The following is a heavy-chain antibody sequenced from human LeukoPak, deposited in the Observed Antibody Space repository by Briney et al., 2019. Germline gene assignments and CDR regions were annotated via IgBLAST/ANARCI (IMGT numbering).Heavy chain of an antibody. D-gene: IGHD6-19*01. CDR1: GYTLTELS. J-gene: IGHJ6*03. CDR2: FDPEGGGT. V-gene: IGHV1-24*01. Sequence: ASVKVSCKVSGYTLTELSMHWVRQAPGKGLEWMGGFDPEGGGTIYAQKFQGRVTMTKDTSTDTAYMELSSLRSEDKAVYYCATTRGYSGGWYDPDYYYYMDVWGKGTTVTVSS. CDR3: ATTRGYSGGWYDPDYYYYMDV.